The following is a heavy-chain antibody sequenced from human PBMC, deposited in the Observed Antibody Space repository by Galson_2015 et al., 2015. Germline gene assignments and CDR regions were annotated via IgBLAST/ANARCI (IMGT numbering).Heavy chain of an antibody. J-gene: IGHJ4*02. Sequence: SGYTLTELSMHWVRQAPGQGLEWMGIINPSGGSTSYAQKFQGRVTMTRDTSTSTVYMELCSLRSEDTAVYYCARGDGPLDYWGQGTLVTVSS. CDR1: GYTLTELS. D-gene: IGHD2-8*01. V-gene: IGHV1-46*01. CDR3: ARGDGPLDY. CDR2: INPSGGST.